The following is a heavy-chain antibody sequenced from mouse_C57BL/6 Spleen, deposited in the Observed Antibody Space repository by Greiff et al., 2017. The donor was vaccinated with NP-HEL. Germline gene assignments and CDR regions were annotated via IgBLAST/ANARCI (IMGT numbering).Heavy chain of an antibody. J-gene: IGHJ2*01. CDR3: TGLRFLLLRSVLGY. Sequence: VQLQQSGAELVRPGASVTLSCKASGYTFTDYEMHWVKQTPVHGLEWIGAIDPETGGTAYNQKFKGKAILTADKSSSTAYMGLRSLTSEDSAVYYCTGLRFLLLRSVLGYWGQGTTLTVSS. D-gene: IGHD1-1*01. CDR2: IDPETGGT. CDR1: GYTFTDYE. V-gene: IGHV1-15*01.